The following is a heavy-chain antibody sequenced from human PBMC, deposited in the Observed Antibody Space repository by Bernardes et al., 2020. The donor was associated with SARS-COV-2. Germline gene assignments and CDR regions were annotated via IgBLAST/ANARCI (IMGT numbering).Heavy chain of an antibody. J-gene: IGHJ6*02. CDR2: TYTSGST. V-gene: IGHV4-61*02. CDR1: GGSITSGTYY. D-gene: IGHD3-9*01. CDR3: ARGAFRYFDWLSVDYGLDV. Sequence: SETLSLTRTVSGGSITSGTYYWSWIRQPAGKGLEWIGRTYTSGSTNYNPSLKSRVTISVDTSKNQFSLKLSSVTAADTAVYYCARGAFRYFDWLSVDYGLDVGGQGTSVTVSS.